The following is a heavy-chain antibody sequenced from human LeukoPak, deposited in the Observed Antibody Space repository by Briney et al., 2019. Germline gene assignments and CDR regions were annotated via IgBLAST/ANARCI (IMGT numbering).Heavy chain of an antibody. CDR1: GGSISSYY. CDR2: IYTSGST. J-gene: IGHJ4*02. CDR3: ARVVLRFLEWPTHFDY. Sequence: SETLSLTCTVSGGSISSYYWSWIRQPAGKGLEWIGRIYTSGSTNYNPSLKSRVTMSVDTSKNQFSLKLSSVTAADTAVYYCARVVLRFLEWPTHFDYWGQGTLVTVSS. D-gene: IGHD3-3*01. V-gene: IGHV4-4*07.